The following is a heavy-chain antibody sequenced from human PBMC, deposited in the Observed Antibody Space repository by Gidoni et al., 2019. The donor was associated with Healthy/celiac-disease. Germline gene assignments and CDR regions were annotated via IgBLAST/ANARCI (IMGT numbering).Heavy chain of an antibody. CDR3: ANPSGIAVAGPQDPHAFDI. CDR1: GFTFSSYA. J-gene: IGHJ3*02. V-gene: IGHV3-23*01. CDR2: ISGSGGST. D-gene: IGHD6-19*01. Sequence: EVQLLESGGGLVQPGGSLRLSCAASGFTFSSYAMSWVRQAPGKGLEWVSAISGSGGSTYYADSVKGRFTISRDNSKNTLYLQMNSLRAEDTAVYYCANPSGIAVAGPQDPHAFDIWGQGTMVTVSS.